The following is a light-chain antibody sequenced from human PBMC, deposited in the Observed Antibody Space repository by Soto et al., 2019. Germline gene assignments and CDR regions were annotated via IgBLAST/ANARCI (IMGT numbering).Light chain of an antibody. V-gene: IGKV3-11*01. J-gene: IGKJ5*01. CDR1: QSVTTY. CDR3: QQRSNWPPAIT. Sequence: EVLLTQSPATLSLSPGETATLFCRASQSVTTYLAWYQQKPGQPPRLLIYDASNRATGIPARFSGSGSGTDFTHILSSLAPEDFVVYYCQQRSNWPPAITCGQGTRLEIK. CDR2: DAS.